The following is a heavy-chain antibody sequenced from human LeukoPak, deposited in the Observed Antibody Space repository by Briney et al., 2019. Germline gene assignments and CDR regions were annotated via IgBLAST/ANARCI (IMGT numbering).Heavy chain of an antibody. J-gene: IGHJ6*03. D-gene: IGHD1-26*01. V-gene: IGHV4-38-2*01. CDR2: IYHSGST. Sequence: PSETLSLTCAVTGYSISSGYYWGWIRQPPGKGLEWIGSIYHSGSTYYNPSLKSRVTISVDTSKNQFSLKLSSVTAADTAVYYCAKIDIGGDSGSYPYYYYYMDVWGKGTTVTVSS. CDR3: AKIDIGGDSGSYPYYYYYMDV. CDR1: GYSISSGYY.